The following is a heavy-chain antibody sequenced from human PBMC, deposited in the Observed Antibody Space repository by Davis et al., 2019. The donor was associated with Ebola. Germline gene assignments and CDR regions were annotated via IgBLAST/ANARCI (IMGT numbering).Heavy chain of an antibody. CDR2: TYSSGST. J-gene: IGHJ5*02. D-gene: IGHD2-2*01. V-gene: IGHV4-4*09. Sequence: SETLSLTCTVPGGSISNYYWSWIRQPPGKGLEWIGYTYSSGSTNYNPSPKSRVTISIDTSKNQFSLKLTSVTAADTAVYYCARAGALLPAANNWFDPWGQGTLVTVYS. CDR1: GGSISNYY. CDR3: ARAGALLPAANNWFDP.